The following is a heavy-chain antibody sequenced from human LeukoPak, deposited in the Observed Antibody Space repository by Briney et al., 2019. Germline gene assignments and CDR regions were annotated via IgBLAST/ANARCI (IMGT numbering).Heavy chain of an antibody. CDR1: GGSISSYS. CDR3: ARQWYGGNSGSDY. V-gene: IGHV4-59*08. CDR2: IYYSGST. Sequence: SETLSLTCTVSGGSISSYSWSWIRQPPGKGLEWIGYIYYSGSTNYNPSLKSRVTISVDTSKNQFSLKLSSVTAADTAVYYCARQWYGGNSGSDYWGQGTLVTVSS. D-gene: IGHD4-23*01. J-gene: IGHJ4*02.